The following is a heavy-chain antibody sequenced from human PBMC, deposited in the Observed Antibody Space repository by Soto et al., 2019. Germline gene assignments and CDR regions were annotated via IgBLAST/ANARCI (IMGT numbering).Heavy chain of an antibody. CDR3: ASYRSYYDRSGSYSPPS. Sequence: EVQLLESGGGLVQPGGSLRLSCAASGFTFSSYAMNWVRQAPGKGLEWVSAISGSAATTHFADSVKGRFTISRDNSKNALYLQMNSLRAEDTTVYYCASYRSYYDRSGSYSPPSWGQGTLVTVSS. D-gene: IGHD3-22*01. J-gene: IGHJ5*02. CDR1: GFTFSSYA. CDR2: ISGSAATT. V-gene: IGHV3-23*01.